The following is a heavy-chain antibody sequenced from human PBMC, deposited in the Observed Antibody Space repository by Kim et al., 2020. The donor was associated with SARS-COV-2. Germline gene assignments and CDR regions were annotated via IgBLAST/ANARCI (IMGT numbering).Heavy chain of an antibody. V-gene: IGHV3-23*01. D-gene: IGHD6-19*01. Sequence: VKGRFTISRDNSKNTLYLQMNSLRAEDTAVYYCAKDLYSSGGYARYGMDVWGQGTTVTVSS. J-gene: IGHJ6*02. CDR3: AKDLYSSGGYARYGMDV.